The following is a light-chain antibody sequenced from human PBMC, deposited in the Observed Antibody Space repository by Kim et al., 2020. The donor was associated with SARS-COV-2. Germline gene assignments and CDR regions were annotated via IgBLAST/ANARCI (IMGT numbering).Light chain of an antibody. Sequence: SVSPGQSASITCYGDKLGDKYACWYQQKPGQSPVLVIYQDSKRPSGIPERFSGSNSGNTATLTISGTQAMDEADYYCQAWDSSIVFGGGTQLTVL. CDR3: QAWDSSIV. CDR2: QDS. V-gene: IGLV3-1*01. CDR1: KLGDKY. J-gene: IGLJ2*01.